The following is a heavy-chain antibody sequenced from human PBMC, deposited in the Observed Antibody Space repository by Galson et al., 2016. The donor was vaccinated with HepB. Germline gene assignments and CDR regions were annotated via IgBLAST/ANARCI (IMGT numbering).Heavy chain of an antibody. J-gene: IGHJ4*02. CDR1: GYTFTSYG. D-gene: IGHD3-22*01. CDR3: VKDSYSSGSDPVNY. Sequence: SVKVSCKASGYTFTSYGISWVRQAPGQGLEWMGWISGYNAKTNYEQKFQGRVTMTTDTSTSTAYMELRSLRSDDTAVYYCVKDSYSSGSDPVNYWGQGTLVSVSS. V-gene: IGHV1-18*04. CDR2: ISGYNAKT.